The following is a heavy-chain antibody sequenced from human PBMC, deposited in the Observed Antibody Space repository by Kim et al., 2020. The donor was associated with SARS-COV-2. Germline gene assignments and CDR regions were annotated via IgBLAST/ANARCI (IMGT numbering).Heavy chain of an antibody. CDR3: ARDPPGSYYYYYGMDV. J-gene: IGHJ6*02. Sequence: GGSLRLSCAASGFTFSSYSMNWVRQAPGKGLEWVSSISSSSSYIYYADSVKGRFTISRDNAKNSLYLQMNSLRAEDTAVYYCARDPPGSYYYYYGMDVWGQGTTVTVSS. D-gene: IGHD3-10*01. CDR1: GFTFSSYS. V-gene: IGHV3-21*01. CDR2: ISSSSSYI.